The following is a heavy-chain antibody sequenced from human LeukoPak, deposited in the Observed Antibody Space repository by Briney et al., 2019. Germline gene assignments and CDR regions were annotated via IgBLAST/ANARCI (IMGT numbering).Heavy chain of an antibody. CDR1: GYTFTDYY. CDR2: INPNSGGT. CDR3: ARLREGLYHFDY. Sequence: ASVKVSCKASGYTFTDYYIQWMRQAPGQGLEWMGWINPNSGGTKYAQMLQGRVTMTRDTSISTAYMELSRLRSDDTAVYYCARLREGLYHFDYWGQGTLVCVSS. J-gene: IGHJ4*02. D-gene: IGHD3-16*02. V-gene: IGHV1-2*02.